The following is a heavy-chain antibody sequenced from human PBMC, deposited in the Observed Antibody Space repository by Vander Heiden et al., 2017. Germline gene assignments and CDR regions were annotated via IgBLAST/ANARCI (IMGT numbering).Heavy chain of an antibody. V-gene: IGHV1-8*01. CDR1: GYTLTSSD. CDR2: MNPNSGNT. CDR3: ARVSKQQLVYRTFDP. D-gene: IGHD6-13*01. Sequence: QVQLVQSGAEVKKPGASVKVSCKASGYTLTSSDINWVRQATGQGLEWMGWMNPNSGNTGYAQKLQGRVTMTRNTSISTAYMELSRLRSEDTAVYYCARVSKQQLVYRTFDPWGQGTLVTVSS. J-gene: IGHJ5*02.